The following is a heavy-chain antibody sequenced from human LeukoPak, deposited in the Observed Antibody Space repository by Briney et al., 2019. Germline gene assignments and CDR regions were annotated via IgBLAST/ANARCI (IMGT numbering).Heavy chain of an antibody. Sequence: GGSLRLSCSASGFTFSSYAMHWVRQAPGKGLEYVSAISSNGGSTYYADSVKGGFTISRDNSKNTLYLQMSSLRAEDTAVYYCVKVLLRIAVAGTSDYWGQGTLVTVSS. CDR1: GFTFSSYA. CDR3: VKVLLRIAVAGTSDY. CDR2: ISSNGGST. D-gene: IGHD6-19*01. V-gene: IGHV3-64D*06. J-gene: IGHJ4*02.